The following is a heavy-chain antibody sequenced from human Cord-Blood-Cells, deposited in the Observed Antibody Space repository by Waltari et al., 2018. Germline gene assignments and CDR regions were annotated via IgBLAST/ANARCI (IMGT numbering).Heavy chain of an antibody. CDR1: GFTFGGYA. CDR3: TRDRGFGGY. V-gene: IGHV3-49*05. CDR2: IRSKAYGGTK. D-gene: IGHD3-10*01. J-gene: IGHJ4*02. Sequence: EVQLVESGGGLVKPGRSLRLSWTASGFTFGGYAMSWFRQAQGKGLEWVGFIRSKAYGGTKEYAAAVKGRFTISRDDSKSIAYLQMNSLKTEDTAVYYCTRDRGFGGYWGQGTLVTVSS.